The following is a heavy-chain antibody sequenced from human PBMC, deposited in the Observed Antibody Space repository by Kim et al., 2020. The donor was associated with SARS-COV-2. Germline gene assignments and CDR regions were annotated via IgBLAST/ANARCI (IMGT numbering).Heavy chain of an antibody. CDR3: ARQGAPYGDYAYFDY. V-gene: IGHV5-51*01. CDR2: IYPGDSDT. D-gene: IGHD4-17*01. J-gene: IGHJ4*02. CDR1: GYSFTSYW. Sequence: GESLKISCKGSGYSFTSYWIGWVRQMPGKGLEWMGIIYPGDSDTRYSPSFQGQVTISADKSISTAYLQWSSLKASDTAMYYCARQGAPYGDYAYFDYWGQGTLVTVSS.